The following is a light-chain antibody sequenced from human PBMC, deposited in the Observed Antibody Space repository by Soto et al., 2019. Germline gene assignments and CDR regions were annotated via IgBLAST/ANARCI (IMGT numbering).Light chain of an antibody. V-gene: IGKV3-15*01. CDR3: QQYNNWPPA. CDR2: GAS. J-gene: IGKJ1*01. CDR1: QSVNTN. Sequence: TVMTQSPDTLSVSPGERVTLSCRASQSVNTNLAWYQQKPGQGPRLLVHGASTRATGIPARFSGSGSGTEFALTISSLQSEDFAVYHCQQYNNWPPAFGQGTKEEMK.